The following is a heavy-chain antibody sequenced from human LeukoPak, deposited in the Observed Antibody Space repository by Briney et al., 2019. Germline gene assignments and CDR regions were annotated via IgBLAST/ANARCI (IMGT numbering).Heavy chain of an antibody. D-gene: IGHD2-15*01. CDR2: IFSGGST. Sequence: GGSLRLSCAASGFTAISNYMSWVRQAPGKGLGWVSVIFSGGSTYYADSVKGRFTISRDNSKNTLYLQMNSLRAEDTAVYYCARAPGYCSGGTCYGDYYYGMDVWGQGTTVTVSS. CDR1: GFTAISNY. J-gene: IGHJ6*02. CDR3: ARAPGYCSGGTCYGDYYYGMDV. V-gene: IGHV3-66*01.